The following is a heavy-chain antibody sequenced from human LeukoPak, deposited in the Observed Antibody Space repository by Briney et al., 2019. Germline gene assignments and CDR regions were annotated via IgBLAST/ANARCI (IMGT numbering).Heavy chain of an antibody. Sequence: GGSLRLSCAASGSTFDTYNFNWVRQAPGKGLEWVATIRSYSSYRHYGDSVKGRFTISRDDAERSVYLQMDNVRVEDTAVYFCARYSEVYYYVDVWGTGTTVTVSS. CDR3: ARYSEVYYYVDV. CDR1: GSTFDTYN. CDR2: IRSYSSYR. D-gene: IGHD2-21*01. V-gene: IGHV3-21*01. J-gene: IGHJ6*03.